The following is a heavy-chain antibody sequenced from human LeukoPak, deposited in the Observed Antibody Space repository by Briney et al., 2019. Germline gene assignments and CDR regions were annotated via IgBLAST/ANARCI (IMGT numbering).Heavy chain of an antibody. J-gene: IGHJ6*02. Sequence: SETLSLTCGVYGGSFSGYYWSWIRQPPRKGLEWIGEINHSGSTNYNPSLKSRVTISVDTSKNQFSLKLSSVTAADTAVYYCARDRSYYYGSGSYYKGWYYGMDVWGQGTTVTVSS. CDR3: ARDRSYYYGSGSYYKGWYYGMDV. D-gene: IGHD3-10*01. CDR1: GGSFSGYY. V-gene: IGHV4-34*01. CDR2: INHSGST.